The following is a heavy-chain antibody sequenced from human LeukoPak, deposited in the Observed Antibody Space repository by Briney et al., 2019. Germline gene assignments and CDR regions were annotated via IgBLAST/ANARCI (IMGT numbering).Heavy chain of an antibody. CDR3: AVSGYYGDAFDI. J-gene: IGHJ3*02. Sequence: RASVEVSCKASGYTFTGYYMHWVRQAPGQGLEWMGWINPNSGGTNYAQKFQGRVTMTRDTSISTAYMELSRLRSDDTAVYYCAVSGYYGDAFDIWGQGTMVTVSS. CDR1: GYTFTGYY. D-gene: IGHD3-22*01. V-gene: IGHV1-2*02. CDR2: INPNSGGT.